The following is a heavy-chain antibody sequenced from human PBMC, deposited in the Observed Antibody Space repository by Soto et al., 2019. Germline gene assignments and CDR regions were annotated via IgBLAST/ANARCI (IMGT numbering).Heavy chain of an antibody. CDR2: ISGSGGST. J-gene: IGHJ4*02. Sequence: GGSLRLSCAASGFTFSSYAMSWVRQAPGKGLEWVSAISGSGGSTFYADSVKGRFTISGDNSKNTLYLQMNSLRPEDTAVYYCANGPPRSTSGSGYWGQGTLVTVS. CDR3: ANGPPRSTSGSGY. V-gene: IGHV3-23*01. CDR1: GFTFSSYA. D-gene: IGHD2-2*01.